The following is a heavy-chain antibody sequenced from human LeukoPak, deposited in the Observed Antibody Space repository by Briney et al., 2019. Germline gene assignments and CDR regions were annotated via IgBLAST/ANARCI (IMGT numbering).Heavy chain of an antibody. J-gene: IGHJ3*02. CDR2: MYTSGST. D-gene: IGHD3-22*01. V-gene: IGHV4-61*02. CDR3: ARVTGYYYDSSGYWSHDAFDI. Sequence: SETLSLTCTVSGGSISSDNYYWSWIRQPAGKGLEWVGRMYTSGSTNYNPSLKSRVTISADTSKNQFSLKLSSVTAADTAVYYCARVTGYYYDSSGYWSHDAFDIWGQGTMVTVSS. CDR1: GGSISSDNYY.